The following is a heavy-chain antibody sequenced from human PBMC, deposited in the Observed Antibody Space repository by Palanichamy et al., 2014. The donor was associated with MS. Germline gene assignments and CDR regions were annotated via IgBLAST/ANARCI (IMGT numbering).Heavy chain of an antibody. D-gene: IGHD3-10*01. CDR3: ARGFGRYYYGTGSFSD. J-gene: IGHJ4*02. CDR2: ISAYNGDT. V-gene: IGHV1-18*01. CDR1: GYMFTGYG. Sequence: QVQLVQSGAEVKKPGASVKVSCQASGYMFTGYGISWVRQAPGQGLEWMGWISAYNGDTNYAQNLQDRVTMTTDTSTTTAYMELRSLTSDDTAVYYCARGFGRYYYGTGSFSDWGQGTLVTVSS.